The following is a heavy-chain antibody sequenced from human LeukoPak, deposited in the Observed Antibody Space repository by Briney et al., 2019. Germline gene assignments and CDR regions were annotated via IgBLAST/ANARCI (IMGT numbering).Heavy chain of an antibody. CDR1: GGPISSSSYY. V-gene: IGHV4-39*01. J-gene: IGHJ4*02. CDR2: IYYSGST. CDR3: ARYMVQGVSIDY. Sequence: PSETLSLTCTVSGGPISSSSYYWGWIRQPPGKGLEWIGSIYYSGSTYYNPSLKSRVTISVDTSKNQFSLKLSSVTAADTAVYYCARYMVQGVSIDYWGQRTLVTVSS. D-gene: IGHD3-10*01.